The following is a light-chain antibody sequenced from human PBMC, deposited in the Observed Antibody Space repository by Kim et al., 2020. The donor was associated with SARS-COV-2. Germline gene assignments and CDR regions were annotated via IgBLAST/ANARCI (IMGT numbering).Light chain of an antibody. CDR2: RAS. J-gene: IGKJ5*01. V-gene: IGKV1-5*03. Sequence: VGDRVTVTCRASQSIRSCLAWYQQKPGTSPKLLIYRASTLESGVPSRFSGNGSGTDFTLTITSLQPDDFATYYCQQYDTYPITFGQGTRLEIK. CDR1: QSIRSC. CDR3: QQYDTYPIT.